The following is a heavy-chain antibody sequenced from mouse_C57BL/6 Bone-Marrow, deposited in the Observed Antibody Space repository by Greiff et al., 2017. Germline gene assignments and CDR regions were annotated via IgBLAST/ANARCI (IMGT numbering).Heavy chain of an antibody. Sequence: EVQLQQSGPVLVKPGASVKMSCKASGYTFTDYYMNWVKQSHGKSLEWIGVINPYNGGTSYNQKFKGKATLTVDKSSSTAYMELNSLTSEDSAVYYCARFITTVVSDYWGQGTTLTVSS. CDR3: ARFITTVVSDY. V-gene: IGHV1-19*01. CDR1: GYTFTDYY. CDR2: INPYNGGT. J-gene: IGHJ2*01. D-gene: IGHD1-1*01.